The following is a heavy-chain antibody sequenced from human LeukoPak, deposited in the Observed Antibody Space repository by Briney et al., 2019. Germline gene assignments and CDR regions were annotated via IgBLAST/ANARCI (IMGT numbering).Heavy chain of an antibody. J-gene: IGHJ3*02. Sequence: GGSLRLSCAASGFIFSNYAMTWVRQAPGKGLEWLSLLSASGAGTYYADSVKGRFTISRDNSKNTLYLQMSSLRAEDTAVYYCAKCYYDSSGYSPDDAFDIWGQGTMVTVSS. D-gene: IGHD3-22*01. CDR3: AKCYYDSSGYSPDDAFDI. V-gene: IGHV3-23*01. CDR1: GFIFSNYA. CDR2: LSASGAGT.